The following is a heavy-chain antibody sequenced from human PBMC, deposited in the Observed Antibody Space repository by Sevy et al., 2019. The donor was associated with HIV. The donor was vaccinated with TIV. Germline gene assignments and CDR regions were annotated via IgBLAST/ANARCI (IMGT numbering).Heavy chain of an antibody. Sequence: GGSLRLSCAASGFTFSTYAMSWVRQAPGKGLEWVSSVSGSGATTYYADSVKGRFTMSRDNSKNTVHLQMNSLRAGDTAVYYCEKGSRFNTGGYSGHWGQGTLVTVSS. CDR3: EKGSRFNTGGYSGH. CDR1: GFTFSTYA. D-gene: IGHD3-10*01. CDR2: VSGSGATT. J-gene: IGHJ4*02. V-gene: IGHV3-23*01.